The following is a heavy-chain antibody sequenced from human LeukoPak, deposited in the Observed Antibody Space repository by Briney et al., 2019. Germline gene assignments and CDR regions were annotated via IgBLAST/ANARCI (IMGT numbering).Heavy chain of an antibody. D-gene: IGHD2-15*01. CDR1: GFTFSSYS. V-gene: IGHV3-21*01. Sequence: GGSLRLSCAASGFTFSSYSMNWVRQAPGKGLEWVSSISSSSYIYYVDSVKGRFTISRDNAKNSLYLQMNSLRAEDTAVYYCARVIGSCSGGSCYYYYYGMDVWGQGTTVTVSS. CDR3: ARVIGSCSGGSCYYYYYGMDV. J-gene: IGHJ6*02. CDR2: ISSSSYI.